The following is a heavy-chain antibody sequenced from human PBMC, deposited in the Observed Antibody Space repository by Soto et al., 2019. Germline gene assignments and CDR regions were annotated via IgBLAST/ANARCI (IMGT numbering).Heavy chain of an antibody. D-gene: IGHD3-16*01. CDR1: GGTFSSRA. CDR3: ANSRGGTFLGYHGMDI. Sequence: QVQLVQSGPEVKKTGTSVKVSCKASGGTFSSRAISWVRQAPGQGLEWMGGIIPVFGRVNYAEKFQDRVTITADESTGTVYMELSSLRYQDTALYYSANSRGGTFLGYHGMDIWGQGTTVSVSS. CDR2: IIPVFGRV. V-gene: IGHV1-69*01. J-gene: IGHJ6*02.